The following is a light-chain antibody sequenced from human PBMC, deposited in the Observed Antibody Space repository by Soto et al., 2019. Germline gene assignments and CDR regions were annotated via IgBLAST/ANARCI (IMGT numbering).Light chain of an antibody. CDR2: EVS. CDR1: SSDVGAYNY. CDR3: SAYIRSSTLV. V-gene: IGLV2-14*01. J-gene: IGLJ1*01. Sequence: QSALTQPASVSGPPGQSITISCTGTSSDVGAYNYVSWYQQHPGKAPKLMIYEVSNRPSGVSNRFSGSKSGNTASLTISGLQAEDEADYYCSAYIRSSTLVCGTGTKLTVL.